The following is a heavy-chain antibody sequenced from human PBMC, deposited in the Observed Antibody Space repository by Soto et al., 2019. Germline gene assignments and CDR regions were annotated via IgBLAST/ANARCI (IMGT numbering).Heavy chain of an antibody. J-gene: IGHJ4*02. CDR1: GFSLSTSGVG. Sequence: HITLKESGPTLVQPSQTLTLTCTFSGFSLSTSGVGVAWIRQPPGKALEWLAVIYWDDDKRYRPSLESRLTITKDTSKNQVVLRVTNVDPVDTATYYCADRRRYGDLPNWGQGTLVTVSS. CDR3: ADRRRYGDLPN. V-gene: IGHV2-5*02. D-gene: IGHD4-17*01. CDR2: IYWDDDK.